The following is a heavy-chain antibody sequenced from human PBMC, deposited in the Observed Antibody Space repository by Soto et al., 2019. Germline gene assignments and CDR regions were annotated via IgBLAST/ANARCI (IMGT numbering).Heavy chain of an antibody. CDR1: GGSVSSGSYS. CDR3: AGEEPQNCGGDPTCGFDY. J-gene: IGHJ4*02. Sequence: PSETLSLTCTVSGGSVSSGSYSWSWIRQPPGKGLEWIGYIYYSGSTNYNPSLKSRVTISVDTSKNQFSLKLSSVTAADTAVYYCAGEEPQNCGGDPTCGFDYWGQGTLVTVSS. CDR2: IYYSGST. D-gene: IGHD2-21*02. V-gene: IGHV4-61*01.